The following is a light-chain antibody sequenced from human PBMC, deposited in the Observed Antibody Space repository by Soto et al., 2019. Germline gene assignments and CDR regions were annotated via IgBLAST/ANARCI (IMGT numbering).Light chain of an antibody. CDR2: DVT. CDR3: SSYAGSNNLA. J-gene: IGLJ2*01. Sequence: QSALTQPRSVSGSPGQSVTISCTGTISDVAGYNYVSWYQHHPGKAPKLLISDVTKRPSWVPDRFSGSKSGSTASLTISELQAEDEADYYCSSYAGSNNLAFGRGTQLTVL. V-gene: IGLV2-11*01. CDR1: ISDVAGYNY.